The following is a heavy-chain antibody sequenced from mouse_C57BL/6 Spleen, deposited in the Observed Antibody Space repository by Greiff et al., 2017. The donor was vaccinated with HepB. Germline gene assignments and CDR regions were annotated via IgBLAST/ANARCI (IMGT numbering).Heavy chain of an antibody. V-gene: IGHV5-17*01. J-gene: IGHJ2*01. CDR3: ETGGGSSWDFDY. CDR2: ISSGSSTI. D-gene: IGHD1-1*01. CDR1: GFTFSDYG. Sequence: EVQGVESGGGLVKPGGSLKLSCAASGFTFSDYGMHWVRQAPEKGLEWVAYISSGSSTIDYADTVKGRFTISRDNAKNTLCLQLTSLRSEDTAMYYCETGGGSSWDFDYWGQGTTLTVSS.